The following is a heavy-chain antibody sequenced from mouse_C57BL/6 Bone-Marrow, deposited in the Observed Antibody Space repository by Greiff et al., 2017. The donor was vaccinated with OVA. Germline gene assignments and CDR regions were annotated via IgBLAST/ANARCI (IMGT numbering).Heavy chain of an antibody. Sequence: VQLQQSGPGLVQPSQSLSITCTVSGFSLTSYGVHWVRQSPGKGLEWLGVIWSGGSTDYNAAFISRLSISKDNSKSQVFFKMNRLQADDKAIYYCARGETAWFAYWGQGTLVTVSA. CDR3: ARGETAWFAY. J-gene: IGHJ3*01. CDR2: IWSGGST. CDR1: GFSLTSYG. V-gene: IGHV2-2*01.